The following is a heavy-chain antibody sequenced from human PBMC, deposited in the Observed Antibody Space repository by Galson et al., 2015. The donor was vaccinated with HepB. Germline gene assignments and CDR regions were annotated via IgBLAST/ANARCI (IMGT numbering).Heavy chain of an antibody. CDR1: GFTFSNYN. Sequence: SLRLSCAASGFTFSNYNFNWVRQAPGKGLEWVPSISGRSTYIYYADSVRSRFTISRDNSKNSLLLQMNSLRAEDTAFYYCARDFGGNSGYFDDWGQGTQVTVSS. J-gene: IGHJ4*02. CDR2: ISGRSTYI. D-gene: IGHD4-23*01. CDR3: ARDFGGNSGYFDD. V-gene: IGHV3-21*01.